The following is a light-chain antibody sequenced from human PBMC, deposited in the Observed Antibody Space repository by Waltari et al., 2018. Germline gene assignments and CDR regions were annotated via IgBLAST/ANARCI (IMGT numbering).Light chain of an antibody. Sequence: SYELTQPPSLSVAPGMTALITCGGDNIGSKSVTWYQRKPDQAPVLVISYDKDRPSGIPERFSGSNSGNTATLTISRVEAGDEGDYYCQVWDANNEPGVFGTGTEVTVL. CDR3: QVWDANNEPGV. J-gene: IGLJ1*01. V-gene: IGLV3-21*04. CDR1: NIGSKS. CDR2: YDK.